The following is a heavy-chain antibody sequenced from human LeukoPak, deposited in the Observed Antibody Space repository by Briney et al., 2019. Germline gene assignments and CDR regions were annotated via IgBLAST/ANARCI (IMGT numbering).Heavy chain of an antibody. Sequence: GGSLRLSCAASGFTFSSYWMSWVRQAPGKGLEWVANMKQDGGETYYVDSVKGRFTISRDNAKNSLYLQMNSLRAEDTAVYYCARDSRGAFDYWGQGTLVTVSS. D-gene: IGHD3-10*01. V-gene: IGHV3-7*01. CDR3: ARDSRGAFDY. J-gene: IGHJ4*02. CDR1: GFTFSSYW. CDR2: MKQDGGET.